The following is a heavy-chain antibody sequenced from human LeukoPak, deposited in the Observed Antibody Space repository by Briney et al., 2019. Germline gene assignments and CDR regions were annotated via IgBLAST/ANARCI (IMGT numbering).Heavy chain of an antibody. CDR3: ARAYQPLGGLSFPDS. Sequence: ASVKVSCKASGYSSTNYGISWVRQAPGQGLEWMGWINPNTGNPAYAQGFTGRFVFSLDTSVTTTYLQISGLKAEDTAVYYCARAYQPLGGLSFPDSWGQGTLVTVSS. D-gene: IGHD3-16*02. V-gene: IGHV7-4-1*02. CDR1: GYSSTNYG. J-gene: IGHJ5*01. CDR2: INPNTGNP.